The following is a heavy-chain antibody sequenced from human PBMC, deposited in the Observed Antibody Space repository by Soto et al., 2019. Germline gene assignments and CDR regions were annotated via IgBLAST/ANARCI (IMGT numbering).Heavy chain of an antibody. V-gene: IGHV1-69*13. D-gene: IGHD6-19*01. J-gene: IGHJ2*01. CDR3: ASGARSSRWLDNRYFDL. Sequence: GASVKVSSKASGGSFSGYAISWLRHAPGQGLEWMGGIIPIFGTANYAQKFQGRVTITADESTSTAYMELSSLRSEDTAVYYCASGARSSRWLDNRYFDLWGRGTLVTV. CDR2: IIPIFGTA. CDR1: GGSFSGYA.